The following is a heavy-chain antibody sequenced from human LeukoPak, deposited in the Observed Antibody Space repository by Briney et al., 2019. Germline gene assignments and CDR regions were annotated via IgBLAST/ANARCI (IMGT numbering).Heavy chain of an antibody. D-gene: IGHD3-3*01. CDR1: GLTFGKYW. J-gene: IGHJ4*02. V-gene: IGHV3-7*03. Sequence: GGSLRLSCVASGLTFGKYWMSWVRQAPGKGLEWVANIKLDGSEKNYVDSVKGRFTISRDNTKNSLYLQMNSLRVEDTAVFYCARDQYDTWSRRGNFDSWGQGTLVIVSS. CDR2: IKLDGSEK. CDR3: ARDQYDTWSRRGNFDS.